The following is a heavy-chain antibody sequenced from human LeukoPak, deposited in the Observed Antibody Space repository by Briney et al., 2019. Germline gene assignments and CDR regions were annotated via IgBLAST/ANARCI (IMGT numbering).Heavy chain of an antibody. D-gene: IGHD3-3*01. CDR1: GGSISSYY. V-gene: IGHV4-4*07. Sequence: PSETLSLTCTVSGGSISSYYWSWIRQPAGKGLEWIGRIYTSGSTNYNPSLKSRVTMSVDTSKNQFSLKLSSVTAAETAVYYCARDGTKYEWQGGWFDPWGQGTLVTVSS. CDR3: ARDGTKYEWQGGWFDP. CDR2: IYTSGST. J-gene: IGHJ5*02.